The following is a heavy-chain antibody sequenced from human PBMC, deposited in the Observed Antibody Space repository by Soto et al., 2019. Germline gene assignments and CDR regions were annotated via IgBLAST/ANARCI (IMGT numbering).Heavy chain of an antibody. CDR1: GYTFSDYG. CDR2: ISSKNGNT. CDR3: AREPPETPPDY. J-gene: IGHJ4*02. Sequence: QVQLVQSGADGKKPGASVKVSCKASGYTFSDYGVSWVRQAPGQGLEWMGWISSKNGNTNFAQKFRGRVTMTTDPSTSTVYMELRSLRPDDPAVYYCAREPPETPPDYWGQGTLVTVSS. V-gene: IGHV1-18*01.